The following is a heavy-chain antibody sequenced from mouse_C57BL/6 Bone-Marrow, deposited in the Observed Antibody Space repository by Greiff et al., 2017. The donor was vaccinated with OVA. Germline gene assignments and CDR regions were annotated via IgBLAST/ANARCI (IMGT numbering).Heavy chain of an antibody. D-gene: IGHD2-4*01. V-gene: IGHV1-69*01. CDR2: IDPSDSYT. Sequence: VQLQQPGAELVMPGASVKLSCKASGYTFTSYWMHWVKQRPGQGLEWIGEIDPSDSYTNYNQKFKGTSTLTVDKSSSTAYLQLSSLTAEDSAVYYCARGRGYDYALYYAMDYWGQGTSVTVSS. CDR1: GYTFTSYW. CDR3: ARGRGYDYALYYAMDY. J-gene: IGHJ4*01.